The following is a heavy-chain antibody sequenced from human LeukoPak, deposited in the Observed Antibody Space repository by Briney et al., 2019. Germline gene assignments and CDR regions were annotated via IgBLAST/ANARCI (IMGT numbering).Heavy chain of an antibody. CDR1: GFTFNSYP. V-gene: IGHV3-23*01. J-gene: IGHJ4*02. CDR2: VSGSGGST. Sequence: PGGSLRLSCAASGFTFNSYPMHWVRQAPGKGLEWVSAVSGSGGSTYYADSVKGRFTISRDNSKNTLYLQMNTLRAEDTAVYYCAKDYPLDYWGQGALVTVSS. CDR3: AKDYPLDY.